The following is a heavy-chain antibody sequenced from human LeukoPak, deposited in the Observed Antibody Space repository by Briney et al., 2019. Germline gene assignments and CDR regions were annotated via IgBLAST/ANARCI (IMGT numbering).Heavy chain of an antibody. J-gene: IGHJ6*03. CDR1: GGSISSSSYY. CDR3: ARVGITGTRAGYMDV. D-gene: IGHD1-7*01. Sequence: SETLSLTCTVSGGSISSSSYYWGWIRQPPGKGLEWIGSIYYSGSTYYNPSLKSRVTISVDTSKNQFSLKLSSVTAADTAVYYCARVGITGTRAGYMDVWGKGTTVTVSS. V-gene: IGHV4-39*07. CDR2: IYYSGST.